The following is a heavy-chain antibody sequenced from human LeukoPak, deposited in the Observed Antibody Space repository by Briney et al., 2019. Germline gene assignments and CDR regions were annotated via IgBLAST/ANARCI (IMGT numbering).Heavy chain of an antibody. D-gene: IGHD6-13*01. V-gene: IGHV1-2*02. CDR3: ARGGTTAAGRDC. CDR2: INPNSGGA. CDR1: GYTFTAYY. J-gene: IGHJ4*02. Sequence: ASVKVSCKASGYTFTAYYMNWVRQAPGQGLEWMGWINPNSGGANYAEKVQGRVTMTRDTSISTAYMEVSSLRSDDTAVYYCARGGTTAAGRDCWGQGTLVTVSS.